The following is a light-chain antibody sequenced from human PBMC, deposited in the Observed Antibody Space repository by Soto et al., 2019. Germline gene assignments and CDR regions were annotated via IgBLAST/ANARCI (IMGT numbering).Light chain of an antibody. J-gene: IGLJ2*01. CDR3: SSYAASNNLGV. CDR1: SSDVGGYNY. V-gene: IGLV2-8*01. Sequence: QSVLTQPPSASGSPGQSVTISCIGTSSDVGGYNYVSWYHQHPGKAPKLMIYEVSKRPSGVPDRFSGSKSGNTASLTVSGLQAEDEAYYYCSSYAASNNLGVFGGGTKLTVL. CDR2: EVS.